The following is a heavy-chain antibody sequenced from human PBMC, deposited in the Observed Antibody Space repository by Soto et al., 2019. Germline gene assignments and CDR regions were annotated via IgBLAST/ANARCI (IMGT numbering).Heavy chain of an antibody. V-gene: IGHV3-21*01. Sequence: PGGSLRLSCAASGFTFSTYTMNWVRQAPGKGLEWVSSISSSGSYIYYADSVKGRFTISRDNAKNSLYLQMNSLRAEDTAMYYCARTPPASWGQGTLVTSPQ. CDR1: GFTFSTYT. D-gene: IGHD2-15*01. CDR2: ISSSGSYI. CDR3: ARTPPAS. J-gene: IGHJ5*02.